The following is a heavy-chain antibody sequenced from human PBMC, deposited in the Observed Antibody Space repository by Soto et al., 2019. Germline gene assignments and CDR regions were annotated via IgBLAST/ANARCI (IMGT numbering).Heavy chain of an antibody. D-gene: IGHD6-19*01. Sequence: PSETLSLTCTVSGGSMSSNYWSWIRQSAGKGLEWIGRIYTSGTTNYNPPIKSRVTMSVDTSKNRFSLKLTSVTAADTAVYYCARDQRRDSYSSPLYLYFDSWGQGSLVTVSS. CDR3: ARDQRRDSYSSPLYLYFDS. CDR2: IYTSGTT. V-gene: IGHV4-4*07. CDR1: GGSMSSNY. J-gene: IGHJ4*02.